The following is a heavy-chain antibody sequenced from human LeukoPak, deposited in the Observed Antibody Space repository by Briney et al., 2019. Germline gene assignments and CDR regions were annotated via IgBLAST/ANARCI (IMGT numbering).Heavy chain of an antibody. CDR2: ISGSGGST. Sequence: GGSLRLSCAASGFIFSSYAMNWVRQAPGKGLEWVSAISGSGGSTYYADSVKGRFTISRDNSKNTLYLQMNSLRAEDTAVYYCASINYDFWSGYDLYYFDYWGQGTLVTVSS. J-gene: IGHJ4*02. CDR1: GFIFSSYA. D-gene: IGHD3-3*01. CDR3: ASINYDFWSGYDLYYFDY. V-gene: IGHV3-23*01.